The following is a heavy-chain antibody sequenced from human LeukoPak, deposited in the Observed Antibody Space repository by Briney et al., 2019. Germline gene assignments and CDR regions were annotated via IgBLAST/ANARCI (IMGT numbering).Heavy chain of an antibody. CDR2: IDYSGTT. V-gene: IGHV4-59*01. Sequence: SETLSLTCTVSGGSIDSYYWSWIRQPPGKGLEWIGYIDYSGTTNYHPSLKSRVTISLDTSKNQFSLKLSSVTAADTAVYYCARDSPWGSGVDHWGQGTLVTVSS. CDR1: GGSIDSYY. CDR3: ARDSPWGSGVDH. D-gene: IGHD1-26*01. J-gene: IGHJ4*02.